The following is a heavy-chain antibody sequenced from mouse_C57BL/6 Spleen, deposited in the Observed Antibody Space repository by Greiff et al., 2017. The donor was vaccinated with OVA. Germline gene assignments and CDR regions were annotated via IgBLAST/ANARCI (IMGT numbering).Heavy chain of an antibody. CDR2: INPSTGGT. CDR1: GYSFTGYY. CDR3: ARWWDYAMDY. V-gene: IGHV1-42*01. D-gene: IGHD1-1*02. J-gene: IGHJ4*01. Sequence: EVMLVESGPELVKPGASVKISCKAPGYSFTGYYMNWVKQSPEKSLEWIGEINPSTGGTTYNQKFKAKATLTVDKSSSTAYMQLKSLTSEDSAVYYCARWWDYAMDYWGQGTSVTVSS.